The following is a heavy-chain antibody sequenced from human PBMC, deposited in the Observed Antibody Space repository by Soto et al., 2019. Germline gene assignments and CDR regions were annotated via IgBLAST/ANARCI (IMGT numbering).Heavy chain of an antibody. CDR3: AKGDSGYDY. D-gene: IGHD5-12*01. J-gene: IGHJ4*02. CDR2: ISYDGSNK. Sequence: QVQLVESGGGVVQPGRSLRLSCAASGFTFSSYGMHWVRQAPGKGLEWVAVISYDGSNKYYADSVKGRFTISRDNSKNTLYLQMNSLRAEDTAVYYCAKGDSGYDYWGQGTLVTVSS. CDR1: GFTFSSYG. V-gene: IGHV3-30*18.